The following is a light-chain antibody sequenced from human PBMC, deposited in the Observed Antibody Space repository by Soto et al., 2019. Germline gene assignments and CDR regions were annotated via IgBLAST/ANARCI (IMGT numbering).Light chain of an antibody. CDR1: QGISNY. Sequence: DIQLTQSPSSLSASVGDRVIITCRASQGISNYLAWYQQKPGKVPKLLIYGASTLQSGVPPRFSGSGSGTDFTLTISSLQPEDGAIYYCQKYNSARAITFGQGTRLEIK. J-gene: IGKJ5*01. V-gene: IGKV1-27*01. CDR2: GAS. CDR3: QKYNSARAIT.